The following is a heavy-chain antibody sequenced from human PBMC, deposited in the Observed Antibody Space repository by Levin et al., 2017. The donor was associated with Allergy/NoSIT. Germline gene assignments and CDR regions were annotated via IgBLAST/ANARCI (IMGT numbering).Heavy chain of an antibody. V-gene: IGHV3-48*01. CDR3: AREIEAGPLDY. Sequence: QAGGSLRLSCAASGFTFSSYSMNWVRQAPGKGLEWVSYISSSSSTIYYADSVKGRFTISRDNAKNSLYLQMNSLRAEDTAVYYCAREIEAGPLDYWGQGTLVTVSS. CDR1: GFTFSSYS. D-gene: IGHD2-21*01. J-gene: IGHJ4*02. CDR2: ISSSSSTI.